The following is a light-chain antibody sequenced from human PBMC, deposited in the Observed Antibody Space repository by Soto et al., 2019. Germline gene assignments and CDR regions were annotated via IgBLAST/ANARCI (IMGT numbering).Light chain of an antibody. J-gene: IGLJ3*02. Sequence: FLLTQPNSVSESPGKTITISCTRSSGSIASNYVQWYQQRPGSAPATIIYGDNLRPSGVPDRFSGSIDISSNSASLTISGLKTEDEADYYCHSYGVSGGRTKRTVL. CDR3: HSYGV. V-gene: IGLV6-57*04. CDR1: SGSIASNY. CDR2: GDN.